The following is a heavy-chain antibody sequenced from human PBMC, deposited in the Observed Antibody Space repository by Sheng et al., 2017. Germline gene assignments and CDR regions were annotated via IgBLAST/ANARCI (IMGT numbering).Heavy chain of an antibody. CDR3: ARDSPGRVEWLFPWHYYYYMDV. J-gene: IGHJ6*03. CDR2: IIPILGIA. Sequence: QVQLVQSGAEVKKPGSSVKVSCKASGGTFSSYTISWVRQAPGQGLEWMGRIIPILGIANYAQKFQGRVTITADKSTSTAYMELSSLRSEDTAVYYCARDSPGRVEWLFPWHYYYYMDVWGKGTTVTVSS. V-gene: IGHV1-69*08. CDR1: GGTFSSYT. D-gene: IGHD3-3*01.